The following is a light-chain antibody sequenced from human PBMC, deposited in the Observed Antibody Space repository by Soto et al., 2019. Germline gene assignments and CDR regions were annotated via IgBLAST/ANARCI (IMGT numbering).Light chain of an antibody. V-gene: IGKV1-5*01. CDR2: DAS. CDR3: QQSYSTPIT. Sequence: DIQMTQSPSTLSASFGDRVTIACRASQSISSWLAWYQQKLGRAPRLLIYDASSLESGVPSRFIGSGSGTNFTLTVSSLQPEDFATYYCQQSYSTPITFGQGTRLEIK. CDR1: QSISSW. J-gene: IGKJ5*01.